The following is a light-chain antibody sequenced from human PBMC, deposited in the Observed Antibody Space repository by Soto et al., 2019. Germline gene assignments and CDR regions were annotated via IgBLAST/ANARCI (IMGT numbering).Light chain of an antibody. V-gene: IGLV1-40*01. CDR1: SSNIGAGYD. CDR3: QSNDNGLSGSDV. Sequence: VLTQPPPVSGAPGQRVTISCTGSSSNIGAGYDVNWYQQLPETAPKLLIFGDSNRPSGVPDRFSGSKSGTSASLVITGLQADDEADYYCQSNDNGLSGSDVFGTGTKVTVL. CDR2: GDS. J-gene: IGLJ1*01.